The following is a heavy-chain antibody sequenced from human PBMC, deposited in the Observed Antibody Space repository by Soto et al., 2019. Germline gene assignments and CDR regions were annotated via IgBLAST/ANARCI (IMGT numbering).Heavy chain of an antibody. J-gene: IGHJ4*02. D-gene: IGHD2-21*02. V-gene: IGHV1-46*01. CDR3: GRGGHVVVVPAALDY. Sequence: QVQLMQSGAEVKKPGASVKVSCKASGDTFTEYYIHWVRQAPGQGLEWMGTVNPSGGHTTYAQHFLGRGTMTRDTSTSTLYMELTSLTSEDTAVYYCGRGGHVVVVPAALDYWGQGTLVTVSS. CDR2: VNPSGGHT. CDR1: GDTFTEYY.